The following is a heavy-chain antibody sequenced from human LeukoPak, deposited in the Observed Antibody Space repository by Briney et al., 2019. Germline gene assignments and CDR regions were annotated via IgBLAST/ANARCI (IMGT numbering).Heavy chain of an antibody. CDR1: GFMFTNYW. J-gene: IGHJ4*02. D-gene: IGHD3-9*01. CDR3: ARGPDYDILPGFFMFDF. V-gene: IGHV3-7*01. Sequence: GGSLRLSCAASGFMFTNYWMTWVRQAPGKGLEWVANIKQDGSEKHYMDSVKGRFTISRGNAENSLYLQMNSLRADDTAVYYCARGPDYDILPGFFMFDFWGQGTLVIVSS. CDR2: IKQDGSEK.